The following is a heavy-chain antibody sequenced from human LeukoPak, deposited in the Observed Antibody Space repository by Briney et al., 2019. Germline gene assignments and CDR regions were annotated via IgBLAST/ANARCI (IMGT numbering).Heavy chain of an antibody. CDR3: ARADSSSYLD. Sequence: SETLSLTCAVYGGSFSGYYWTWIRQPPGTGLEWIGEINHSGSTDYNPSLKSRVAISLDTSKNQFSLKLSSVTAADTAVYYCARADSSSYLDWGQGTLVTVSS. J-gene: IGHJ4*02. V-gene: IGHV4-34*01. CDR1: GGSFSGYY. D-gene: IGHD6-6*01. CDR2: INHSGST.